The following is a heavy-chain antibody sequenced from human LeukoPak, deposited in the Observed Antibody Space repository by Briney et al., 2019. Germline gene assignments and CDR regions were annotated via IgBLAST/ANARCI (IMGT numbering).Heavy chain of an antibody. J-gene: IGHJ4*02. D-gene: IGHD3-3*01. CDR2: ISGSGGST. CDR1: GFTLSSYA. V-gene: IGHV3-23*01. Sequence: PGGSLRHSCAASGFTLSSYAMSWVRQAPGKGLEWVAAISGSGGSTYYADSVKGRFTISRDNSKNTLYLQMNSLRAEDTAVYYCAKDRITIFGVVNLFDYWGQGTLVTVSS. CDR3: AKDRITIFGVVNLFDY.